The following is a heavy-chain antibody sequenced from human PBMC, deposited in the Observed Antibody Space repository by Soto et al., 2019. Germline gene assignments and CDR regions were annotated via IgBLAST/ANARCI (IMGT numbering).Heavy chain of an antibody. CDR2: INHSGST. Sequence: PSETLSLTCAVYGGSFSGYYWSWIRQPPGKGLEWIGEINHSGSTNYNPSLKSRVTISVDTSKNQFSLKLSSVTAADTAVYYCARGSPHYDILTGYTDTNWFDPWGQGTLVTVPQ. CDR3: ARGSPHYDILTGYTDTNWFDP. CDR1: GGSFSGYY. J-gene: IGHJ5*02. D-gene: IGHD3-9*01. V-gene: IGHV4-34*01.